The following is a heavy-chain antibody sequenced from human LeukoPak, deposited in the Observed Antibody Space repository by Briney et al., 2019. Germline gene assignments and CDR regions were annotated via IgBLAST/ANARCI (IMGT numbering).Heavy chain of an antibody. D-gene: IGHD6-13*01. J-gene: IGHJ4*02. V-gene: IGHV3-33*01. Sequence: PGRSLRLSCAASGFTFSSYGMHWVRQAPGKGLEWVAVIWYDGSHKYYADSVKGRFTISRDNSKNTLYLQMNSLRAEDTAVYYCARDFLDRGSSWQLPPWGQGTLVTGSS. CDR1: GFTFSSYG. CDR2: IWYDGSHK. CDR3: ARDFLDRGSSWQLPP.